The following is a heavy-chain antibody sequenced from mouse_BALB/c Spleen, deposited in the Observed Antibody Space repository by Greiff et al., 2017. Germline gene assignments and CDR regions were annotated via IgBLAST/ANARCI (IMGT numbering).Heavy chain of an antibody. D-gene: IGHD1-1*01. CDR3: ASYYSHYYAMDY. CDR2: ISYSGST. CDR1: GYSITSDYA. Sequence: EVQLQQSGPGLVKPSQSLSLTCTVTGYSITSDYAWNWIRQFPGNKLEWMGYISYSGSTSYNPSLKSRISITQDTSKNQFFLQLNSVTTEDTATYYCASYYSHYYAMDYWGQGTSVTVSS. V-gene: IGHV3-2*02. J-gene: IGHJ4*01.